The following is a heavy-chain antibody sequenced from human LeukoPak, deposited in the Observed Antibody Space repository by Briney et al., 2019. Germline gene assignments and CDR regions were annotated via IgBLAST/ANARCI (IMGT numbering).Heavy chain of an antibody. CDR2: ISYSGGGT. J-gene: IGHJ4*02. CDR3: AKGGSSGWSGSRFDY. D-gene: IGHD6-19*01. V-gene: IGHV3-23*01. CDR1: GFMFSSYA. Sequence: GGSLRLPCAASGFMFSSYAMSWVRQAPGKGLEWVSGISYSGGGTYYADSVKGRFTISRDNSKNTLSLQMNGLRAEDTAVYYCAKGGSSGWSGSRFDYWGQGTLVTVSS.